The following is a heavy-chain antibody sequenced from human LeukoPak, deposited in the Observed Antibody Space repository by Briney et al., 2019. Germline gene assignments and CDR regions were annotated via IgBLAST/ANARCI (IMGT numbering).Heavy chain of an antibody. CDR2: IYTSGST. Sequence: SETLSLTCTVSGGSISTYYWTWIRQPSVKGLEWIGRIYTSGSTNYNPSLNSRVTMSVDTSKNQFSLKLSSVTAADTAVYYCASGDYRGQGYWGQGTLVTVSS. V-gene: IGHV4-4*07. CDR3: ASGDYRGQGY. D-gene: IGHD4-17*01. CDR1: GGSISTYY. J-gene: IGHJ4*02.